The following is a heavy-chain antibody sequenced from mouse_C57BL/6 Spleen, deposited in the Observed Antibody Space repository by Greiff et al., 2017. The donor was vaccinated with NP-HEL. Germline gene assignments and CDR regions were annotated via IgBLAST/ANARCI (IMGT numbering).Heavy chain of an antibody. J-gene: IGHJ2*01. Sequence: EVKLQESGPELVKPGASVKIPCKASGYTFTDYNMDWVKQSHGKSLEWIGDINPNNGGTIYNQKFKGKATLTVDKSSSTAYMELRSLTSEDTAVYYCARRRYYAYYFDYWGQGTTLTVSS. CDR2: INPNNGGT. CDR3: ARRRYYAYYFDY. D-gene: IGHD1-1*02. CDR1: GYTFTDYN. V-gene: IGHV1-18*01.